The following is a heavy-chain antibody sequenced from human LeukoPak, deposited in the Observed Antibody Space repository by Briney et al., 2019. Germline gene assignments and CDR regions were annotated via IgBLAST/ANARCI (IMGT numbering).Heavy chain of an antibody. J-gene: IGHJ4*02. CDR2: TSSDDRNE. Sequence: GGSLRLSCAASGFTFISYPLHWIRQAPGKGLEWVAVTSSDDRNEDYGDSVKGRFTVSRDISKKTVYLQMNSLTTEDTAVYYCAMDYYDINGYSRGWDYWGRGTLVIVSS. D-gene: IGHD3-16*01. V-gene: IGHV3-30*01. CDR3: AMDYYDINGYSRGWDY. CDR1: GFTFISYP.